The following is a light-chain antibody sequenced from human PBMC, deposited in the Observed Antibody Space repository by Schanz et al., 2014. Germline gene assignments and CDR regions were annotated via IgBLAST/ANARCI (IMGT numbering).Light chain of an antibody. J-gene: IGKJ1*01. CDR3: QQYSEWPPLT. CDR2: GAS. Sequence: EIVLTQSPATLSLSPGERATLSCRASQSVSSYLAWYQQKPGQAPRLLIYGASSRATGIPDRFSGSGSGTDFTLTISRLEPEDFAVYYCQQYSEWPPLTFGQGTKVEV. CDR1: QSVSSY. V-gene: IGKV3-11*01.